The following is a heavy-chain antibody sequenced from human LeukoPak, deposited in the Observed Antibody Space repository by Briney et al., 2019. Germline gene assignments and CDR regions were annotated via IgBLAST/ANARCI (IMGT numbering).Heavy chain of an antibody. V-gene: IGHV4-4*07. CDR1: GDSISSYY. D-gene: IGHD3-3*01. CDR2: IHPSGST. Sequence: SETLSLTCTVSGDSISSYYWSWVRQPAGKGLERIGRIHPSGSTNYNPSLKSRVTLSVDMSKNRLSLRLTSMTAADTAVYYCAREYDFWTGRDSSKGWLDPWGPGILVAVSS. CDR3: AREYDFWTGRDSSKGWLDP. J-gene: IGHJ5*02.